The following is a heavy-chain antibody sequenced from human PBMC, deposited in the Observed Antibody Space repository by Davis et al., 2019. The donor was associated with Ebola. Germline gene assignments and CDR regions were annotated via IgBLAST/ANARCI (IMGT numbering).Heavy chain of an antibody. CDR1: GFTFTSYS. Sequence: PGGSLRLSCAASGFTFTSYSMTWVRQAPGKGLEWVSGISGSGSTYYADSVKGRFTFSRDNSKNTLHLQMNSLRAEDTAVYYCAKGSLYGSRSITAGMDVWGQGTTVTVSS. CDR2: ISGSGST. D-gene: IGHD4-17*01. J-gene: IGHJ6*02. CDR3: AKGSLYGSRSITAGMDV. V-gene: IGHV3-23*01.